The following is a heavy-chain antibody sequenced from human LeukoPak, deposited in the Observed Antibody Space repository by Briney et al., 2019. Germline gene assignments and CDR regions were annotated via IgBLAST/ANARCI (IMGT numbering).Heavy chain of an antibody. CDR3: ARQGFGVITTFDY. CDR2: IYHSGST. V-gene: IGHV4-38-2*01. D-gene: IGHD3-22*01. CDR1: GYSIISGYY. Sequence: KPSETLSLTCAVSGYSIISGYYWGWIRQPPGKGLEWIGSIYHSGSTYYNPSLKSRVTISVDTSKNQFSLKLSSVTAADTAVYYCARQGFGVITTFDYWRQGTLVTVSS. J-gene: IGHJ4*02.